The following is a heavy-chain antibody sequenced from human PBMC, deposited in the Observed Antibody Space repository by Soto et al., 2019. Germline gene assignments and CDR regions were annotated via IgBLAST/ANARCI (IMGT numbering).Heavy chain of an antibody. CDR3: AKGALRFLEWLLYMDY. CDR2: ISYDGSNK. Sequence: QVQLVESGGGVVQPGRSLRLSCAASGFTFSSYGMHWVRQAPGKGLEWVAVISYDGSNKYYADSVQGRFTISRDNSKNTLYLQMNSLRAEDTAVYYCAKGALRFLEWLLYMDYWGQGTLVTVSS. D-gene: IGHD3-3*01. J-gene: IGHJ4*02. V-gene: IGHV3-30*18. CDR1: GFTFSSYG.